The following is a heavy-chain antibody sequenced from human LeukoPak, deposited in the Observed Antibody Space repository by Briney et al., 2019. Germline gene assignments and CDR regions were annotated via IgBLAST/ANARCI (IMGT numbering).Heavy chain of an antibody. J-gene: IGHJ4*02. V-gene: IGHV1-18*04. Sequence: ASVTVSFTGSGYTFTIYGISWVRQAPGQGVGRMGWIGAYNGNRNYSQKLQGRVTLTTDTSTSTAYMELRSLRSDDTAVYYCARQTSPPGSYFDWLFYFDCWGQGTLVTVSS. CDR3: ARQTSPPGSYFDWLFYFDC. D-gene: IGHD3-9*01. CDR1: GYTFTIYG. CDR2: IGAYNGNR.